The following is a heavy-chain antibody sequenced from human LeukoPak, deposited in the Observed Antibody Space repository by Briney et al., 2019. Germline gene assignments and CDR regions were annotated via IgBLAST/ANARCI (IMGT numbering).Heavy chain of an antibody. V-gene: IGHV1-2*02. CDR3: ARSPDYYDSSGYYKAPTFDY. CDR2: INPNSGGT. J-gene: IGHJ4*02. D-gene: IGHD3-22*01. Sequence: ASVKVSCKASGYTFTGYYMHWVRQAPGQGLEWMGWINPNSGGTNYAQKFQGRVTMTRDTSISTAYMELSRLRSEDTAVYYCARSPDYYDSSGYYKAPTFDYWGQGTLVTVSS. CDR1: GYTFTGYY.